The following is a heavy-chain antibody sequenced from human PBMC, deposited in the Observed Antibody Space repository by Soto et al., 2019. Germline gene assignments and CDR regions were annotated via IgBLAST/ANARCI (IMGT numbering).Heavy chain of an antibody. CDR3: AKGRSSGWIGHFYYYGMDV. J-gene: IGHJ6*02. CDR1: GFTFSSYA. D-gene: IGHD6-19*01. V-gene: IGHV3-23*01. CDR2: ISGSGGST. Sequence: GGSLRLSCAASGFTFSSYAMSWVRQAPGKGLEWVSAISGSGGSTYYADSVKGRFTISRDNSKNTLYLQMNSLRAEDTAVYYCAKGRSSGWIGHFYYYGMDVWGQGTTDTVSS.